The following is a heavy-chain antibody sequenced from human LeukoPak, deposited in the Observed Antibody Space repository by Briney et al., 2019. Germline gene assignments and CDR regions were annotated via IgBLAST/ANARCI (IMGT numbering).Heavy chain of an antibody. CDR1: GGSISSSNW. CDR2: IYHSGST. J-gene: IGHJ3*02. V-gene: IGHV4-4*02. CDR3: GRGFYVAKNAGVFDM. D-gene: IGHD3-16*01. Sequence: SGTLSHTCAVSGGSISSSNWWSWVRQPPGKGLEWIGEIYHSGSTNYNPSLKSRVTISVDKSKNQFSLKLSSVTAADTAVYYCGRGFYVAKNAGVFDMWGQGTMVAVSS.